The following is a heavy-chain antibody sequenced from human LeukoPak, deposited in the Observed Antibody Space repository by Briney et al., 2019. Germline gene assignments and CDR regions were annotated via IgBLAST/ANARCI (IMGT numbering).Heavy chain of an antibody. CDR3: AREGLRTERSDTDAFDI. V-gene: IGHV3-21*01. J-gene: IGHJ3*02. CDR2: ISSNGYYI. CDR1: GFTFSAYT. D-gene: IGHD3-3*01. Sequence: GGSLRLSCAASGFTFSAYTINWVRQAPGKGLEWVSSISSNGYYIYYAGSVRGRFTISRDNAKNSLYLQMNSLRAEDTALYYCAREGLRTERSDTDAFDIWGQGTMVTVSS.